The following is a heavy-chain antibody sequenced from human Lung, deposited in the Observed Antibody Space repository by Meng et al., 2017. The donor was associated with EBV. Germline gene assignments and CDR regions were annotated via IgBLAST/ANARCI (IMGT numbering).Heavy chain of an antibody. CDR3: ARGGWSSSWGN. J-gene: IGHJ4*02. D-gene: IGHD6-13*01. V-gene: IGHV4-34*01. Sequence: QVQLQQGGAGLLKPSETLSPTCAVYGGSFSGYYWSWIRQPPGKGLEWIGEINHSGSTNYNPSLKSRVTISVDTSKNQFSLKLSSVTAADTAVYYCARGGWSSSWGNWGQGTLVTVSS. CDR1: GGSFSGYY. CDR2: INHSGST.